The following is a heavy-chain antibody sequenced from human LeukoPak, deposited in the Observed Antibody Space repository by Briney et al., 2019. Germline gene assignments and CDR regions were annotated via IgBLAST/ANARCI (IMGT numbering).Heavy chain of an antibody. J-gene: IGHJ4*02. Sequence: GGSLRLSCAASGFTFDDYGMSWVRQAPGKGLEWVSGINWNGGSTGYADSVKGRSTISRDNAKNTLYLQMNSLRAEDTAVYYCAKELNYYDSSGYYIRWGQGTLVTVSS. CDR1: GFTFDDYG. V-gene: IGHV3-20*04. CDR3: AKELNYYDSSGYYIR. D-gene: IGHD3-22*01. CDR2: INWNGGST.